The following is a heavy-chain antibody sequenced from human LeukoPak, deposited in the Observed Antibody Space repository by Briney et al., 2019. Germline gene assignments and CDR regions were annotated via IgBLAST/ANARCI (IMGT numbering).Heavy chain of an antibody. J-gene: IGHJ3*02. CDR2: IKQDGSEK. D-gene: IGHD6-19*01. CDR1: GFIFSSYW. Sequence: PGGSLRLSCAASGFIFSSYWMHWVRQAPGKGLEWVANIKQDGSEKYYVDSVKGRFTISRDNAKNSLYLQMNSLRAEDTAVYYCARERYSSGWYGAFDIWGQGTMVTVSS. CDR3: ARERYSSGWYGAFDI. V-gene: IGHV3-7*03.